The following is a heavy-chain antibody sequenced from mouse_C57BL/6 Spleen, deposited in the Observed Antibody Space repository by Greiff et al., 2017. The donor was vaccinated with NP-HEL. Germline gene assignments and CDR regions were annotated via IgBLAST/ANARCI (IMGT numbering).Heavy chain of an antibody. D-gene: IGHD1-1*01. J-gene: IGHJ3*01. CDR1: GYSITSGYY. CDR2: ISYDGSN. CDR3: ADFHYGSRSFAY. V-gene: IGHV3-6*01. Sequence: EVQLQQSGPGLVKPSQSLSLTCSVPGYSITSGYYWNWIRQFPGNKLEWMGYISYDGSNNYNPSLKNRISITRDTSKNQFFLKLNSVTTEDTATYYCADFHYGSRSFAYWGQVTLVTVSA.